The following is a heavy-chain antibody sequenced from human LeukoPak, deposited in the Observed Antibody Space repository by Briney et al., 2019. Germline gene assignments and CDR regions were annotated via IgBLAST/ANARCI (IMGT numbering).Heavy chain of an antibody. D-gene: IGHD2-8*01. CDR1: GGSISRDGHY. J-gene: IGHJ3*02. CDR2: VSSSVTT. V-gene: IGHV4-31*03. CDR3: AREMVRDAFDI. Sequence: SETLSLTCTVSGGSISRDGHYWSWIRQYPGKGLESIGSVSSSVTTTYNPSLKSRVTISLDTSQNQFSLNLRSLTAADTAVYYCAREMVRDAFDIWGQGTMVTVSS.